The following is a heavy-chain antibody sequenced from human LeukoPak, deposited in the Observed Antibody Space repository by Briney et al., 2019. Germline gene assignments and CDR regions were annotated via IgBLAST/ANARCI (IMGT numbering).Heavy chain of an antibody. CDR3: ARGWVDTAMVSDSPFDP. Sequence: PGGSLRLSCAASGFTFDDYTMHWVRQAPGKGLEWVSLISWDGGSTYYADSVKGRFTISRDNSKNTLYLQMNSLRAEDTAVYYCARGWVDTAMVSDSPFDPWGQGTLVTVSS. J-gene: IGHJ5*02. D-gene: IGHD5-18*01. V-gene: IGHV3-43*01. CDR2: ISWDGGST. CDR1: GFTFDDYT.